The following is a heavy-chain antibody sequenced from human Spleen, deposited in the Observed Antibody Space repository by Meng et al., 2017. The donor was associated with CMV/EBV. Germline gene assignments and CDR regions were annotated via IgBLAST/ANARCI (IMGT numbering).Heavy chain of an antibody. CDR1: GFTFSSYS. Sequence: GGSLRLSCAASGFTFSSYSMNWVRQAPGKGLEWVSSISSSSSYIYYADSMKGRFTISRDNAKNSLYLQMNSLRAEDTAVYYCARDILPPVIRARNYYYGMDVWGQGTTVTVSS. CDR2: ISSSSSYI. CDR3: ARDILPPVIRARNYYYGMDV. J-gene: IGHJ6*02. D-gene: IGHD2-2*01. V-gene: IGHV3-21*01.